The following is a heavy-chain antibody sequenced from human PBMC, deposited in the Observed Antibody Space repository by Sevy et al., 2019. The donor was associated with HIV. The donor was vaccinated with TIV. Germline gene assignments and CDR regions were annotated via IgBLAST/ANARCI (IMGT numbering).Heavy chain of an antibody. V-gene: IGHV3-23*01. D-gene: IGHD3-9*01. J-gene: IGHJ4*02. Sequence: GGSLRLSCAASGFTFSSYAMSWVRQAPGKGLEWVSAISGSGGSTYYADSVKGRFTISRDNSKNTLYLQMNSLRAEDTVVYYCAKDDILTGYTRGYFDYWGQGTLVTVSS. CDR1: GFTFSSYA. CDR2: ISGSGGST. CDR3: AKDDILTGYTRGYFDY.